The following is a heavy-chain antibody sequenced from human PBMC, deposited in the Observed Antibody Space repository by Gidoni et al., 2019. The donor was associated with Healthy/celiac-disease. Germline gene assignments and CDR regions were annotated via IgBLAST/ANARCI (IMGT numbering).Heavy chain of an antibody. CDR1: GGSISGSSYY. CDR2: IYYSGST. CDR3: ARQIVLQFDP. Sequence: QLQLQASRPGLVKPTEPLSLTCTVSGGSISGSSYYWGWIRQPPGKGLEWIGSIYYSGSTYYNPSLKSRVTISVDTSKNQFSLKLSSVTAADTAVYYCARQIVLQFDPWGQGTLVTVSS. V-gene: IGHV4-39*01. J-gene: IGHJ5*02. D-gene: IGHD2-8*01.